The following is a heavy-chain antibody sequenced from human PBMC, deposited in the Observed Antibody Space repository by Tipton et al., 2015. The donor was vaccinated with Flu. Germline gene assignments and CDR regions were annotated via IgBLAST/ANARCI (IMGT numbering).Heavy chain of an antibody. V-gene: IGHV3-23*04. J-gene: IGHJ4*02. CDR1: GFTFSTYG. CDR2: ISASGSAT. D-gene: IGHD3-10*01. Sequence: QLVQSGGGVVQPGRSLRLPCAASGFTFSTYGMHWVRQAPGKGLEWVSRISASGSATYYADSVKGRFTISRDNSKNTLYLEMNSLRAEDTAVYYCARGPYGSGIYYFDNWGQGTLVTVSS. CDR3: ARGPYGSGIYYFDN.